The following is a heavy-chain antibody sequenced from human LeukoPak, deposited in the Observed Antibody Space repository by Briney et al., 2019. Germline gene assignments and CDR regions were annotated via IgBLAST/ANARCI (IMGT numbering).Heavy chain of an antibody. V-gene: IGHV1-46*01. Sequence: ASVKVSCKASGYTFTSYYIHWVRQAPGQGLEWMGIINPSGGSTSYAQKFQGRVTMTRDTSTSTAYLELRSLRSDDTAVYYCARDWYNSSWFPWGQGTLVTVSS. CDR3: ARDWYNSSWFP. CDR2: INPSGGST. J-gene: IGHJ5*02. CDR1: GYTFTSYY. D-gene: IGHD6-13*01.